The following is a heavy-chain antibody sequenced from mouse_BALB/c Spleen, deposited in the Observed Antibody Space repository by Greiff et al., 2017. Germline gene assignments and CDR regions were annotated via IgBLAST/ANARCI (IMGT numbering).Heavy chain of an antibody. J-gene: IGHJ3*01. V-gene: IGHV5-12-1*01. D-gene: IGHD2-2*01. CDR2: ISSGGGST. CDR3: ARHYGYDWFAY. Sequence: DVKLVESGGGLVKPGGSLKLSCAASGFAFSSYDMSWVRQTPEKRLEWVAYISSGGGSTYYPDTVKGRFTISRDNAKNTLYLQMSSLKSEDTAMYYCARHYGYDWFAYWGQGTLVTVSA. CDR1: GFAFSSYD.